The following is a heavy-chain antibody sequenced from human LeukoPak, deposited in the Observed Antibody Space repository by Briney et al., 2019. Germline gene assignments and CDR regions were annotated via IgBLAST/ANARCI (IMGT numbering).Heavy chain of an antibody. V-gene: IGHV3-74*01. CDR2: IKSDGITT. J-gene: IGHJ5*02. Sequence: PGRSLRLSCAASGFTFSSYWMHWVRHAPGKGLVWVSRIKSDGITTYYADSVKGRFTISRDNAKNTLYLQMNSLRAEDTAVYYCARSDWFDPWGQGTLVTVSS. CDR3: ARSDWFDP. CDR1: GFTFSSYW.